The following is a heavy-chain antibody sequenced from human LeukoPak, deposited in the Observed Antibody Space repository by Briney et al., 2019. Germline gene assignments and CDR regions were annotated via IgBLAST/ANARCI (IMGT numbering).Heavy chain of an antibody. Sequence: PSETLSLTCTVSSGSISTSNYYWSWIRQPPGKGLEWIGEINHSGSTNYNPSLKSRVTISVDTSKNQFSLKLSSVTAADTAVYYCARPGRMNYYGSGSQSNNWFDPWGQGTLVTVSS. CDR1: SGSISTSNYY. V-gene: IGHV4-39*07. CDR2: INHSGST. CDR3: ARPGRMNYYGSGSQSNNWFDP. D-gene: IGHD3-10*01. J-gene: IGHJ5*02.